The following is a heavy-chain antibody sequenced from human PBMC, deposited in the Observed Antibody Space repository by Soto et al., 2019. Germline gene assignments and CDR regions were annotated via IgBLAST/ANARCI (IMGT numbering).Heavy chain of an antibody. J-gene: IGHJ4*02. CDR3: ARQESLHGIVVVITNFDY. CDR1: GGSISSSSYY. Sequence: SETLSLTCTVSGGSISSSSYYWGWIRQPPGKGLEWIGSIYYSGSTYYNPSLKSRVTISVDTSKNQFSLKLSSVTAADTAVYYCARQESLHGIVVVITNFDYWGQGTLVTVSS. CDR2: IYYSGST. D-gene: IGHD3-22*01. V-gene: IGHV4-39*01.